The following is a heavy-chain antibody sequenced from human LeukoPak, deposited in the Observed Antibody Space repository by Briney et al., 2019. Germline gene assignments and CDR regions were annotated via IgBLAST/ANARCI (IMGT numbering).Heavy chain of an antibody. Sequence: GGSLRLSCAASGFTFSSYEMNWVRQAPGKGLEWVSYISSSGCTIYYADSVKGRFTISRDNAKNSLYLQMNSLRAEDTAVYYCAREPLYYYDSSGSFDYWGQGTLVTVSS. CDR2: ISSSGCTI. J-gene: IGHJ4*02. V-gene: IGHV3-48*03. CDR1: GFTFSSYE. D-gene: IGHD3-22*01. CDR3: AREPLYYYDSSGSFDY.